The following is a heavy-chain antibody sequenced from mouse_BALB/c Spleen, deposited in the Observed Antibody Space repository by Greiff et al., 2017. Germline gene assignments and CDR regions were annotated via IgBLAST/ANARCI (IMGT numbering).Heavy chain of an antibody. CDR2: ISSGGSYT. V-gene: IGHV5-9-4*01. D-gene: IGHD1-1*01. CDR3: ARSYYGSRYFDV. Sequence: EVQLVESGGGLVKPGGSLKLSCAASGFTFSSYAMSWVRQSPEKRLEWVAEISSGGSYTYYPDTVTGRFTISRDNAKNTLYLEMSSLRSEDTAMYYCARSYYGSRYFDVWGAGTTVTVSS. J-gene: IGHJ1*01. CDR1: GFTFSSYA.